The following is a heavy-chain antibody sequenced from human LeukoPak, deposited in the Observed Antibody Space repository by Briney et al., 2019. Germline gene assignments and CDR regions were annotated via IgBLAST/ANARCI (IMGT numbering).Heavy chain of an antibody. CDR1: GGSVPIYY. CDR3: ARAGRGNYYEHWYLDL. D-gene: IGHD3-22*01. J-gene: IGHJ2*01. CDR2: TYYNGSL. Sequence: SSETLSLTCTVSGGSVPIYYWHWIRQPPGKGLELIGYTYYNGSLDYNPSLKGRVTISLDTSKNQISLKLSSVTAAATAVYYCARAGRGNYYEHWYLDLWGRGTLVTVS. V-gene: IGHV4-59*02.